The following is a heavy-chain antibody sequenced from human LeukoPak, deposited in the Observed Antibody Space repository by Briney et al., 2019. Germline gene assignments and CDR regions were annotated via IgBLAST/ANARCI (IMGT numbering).Heavy chain of an antibody. CDR3: ARLGILTGYYST. J-gene: IGHJ5*02. V-gene: IGHV3-21*01. CDR2: ISSSSSYI. D-gene: IGHD3-9*01. Sequence: GGSLRLSCAASGFTFSSYSMNWVRQAPGKGLEWVSFISSSSSYIYYADSVKGRFTISRDSAKNSLYLQMNSLRAEDTAVYYCARLGILTGYYSTWGQGTLVTVSS. CDR1: GFTFSSYS.